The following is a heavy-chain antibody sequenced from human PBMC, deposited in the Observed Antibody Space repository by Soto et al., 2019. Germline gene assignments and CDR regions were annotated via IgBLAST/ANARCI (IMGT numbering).Heavy chain of an antibody. J-gene: IGHJ4*02. V-gene: IGHV4-34*01. CDR2: INHSGST. CDR3: ARQALVLGFDY. D-gene: IGHD6-13*01. Sequence: TLSLTCAVYGGSFSGYYWSWIRQPPGKGLEWIGEINHSGSTNYNPSLKSRVTISVDTSKNQFSLKLSSVTAADTAVYYCARQALVLGFDYWGQGTLVTVSS. CDR1: GGSFSGYY.